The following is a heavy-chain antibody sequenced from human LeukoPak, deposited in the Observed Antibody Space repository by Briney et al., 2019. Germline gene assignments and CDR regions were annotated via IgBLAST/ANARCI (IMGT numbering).Heavy chain of an antibody. J-gene: IGHJ3*02. Sequence: GGSPRLSCAASGFFFSAYSMNWVRQAPGKGLERVSYISSSSTIYYADSVKGRFTISRDNAKNSLYLQMNSLRDEDTAVYYCARLDSSGPDMWGQGTMVTVSS. V-gene: IGHV3-48*02. CDR3: ARLDSSGPDM. CDR2: ISSSSTI. CDR1: GFFFSAYS. D-gene: IGHD3-22*01.